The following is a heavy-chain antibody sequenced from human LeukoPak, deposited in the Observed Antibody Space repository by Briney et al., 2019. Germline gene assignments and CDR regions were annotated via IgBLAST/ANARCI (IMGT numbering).Heavy chain of an antibody. D-gene: IGHD2-2*01. V-gene: IGHV4-34*01. CDR1: GGSCSGYY. CDR2: INHSGST. CDR3: ARGRYCSSTSCYFDY. Sequence: SETLSLNCAGYGGSCSGYYWSWIRPPPGKGLEWIGNINHSGSTNYNPSLKSRVTTSVDTSKNQFSLKLSSVTAADTAVYYCARGRYCSSTSCYFDYWGQGTLVTVSS. J-gene: IGHJ4*02.